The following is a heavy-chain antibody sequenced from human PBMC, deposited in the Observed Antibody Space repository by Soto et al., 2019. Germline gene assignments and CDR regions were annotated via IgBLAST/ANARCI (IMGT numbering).Heavy chain of an antibody. Sequence: SETLSLTCTVSGGSIISGGYYWSLIRQHPGKGLEWIGYIYYSGSTYYNPSLKSRVTISVDTSKNQFSLKLSSVTAADTAVYYCERGSTSGDYFDYPGQGTLVLVSS. CDR2: IYYSGST. CDR3: ERGSTSGDYFDY. V-gene: IGHV4-31*03. D-gene: IGHD2-2*01. J-gene: IGHJ4*02. CDR1: GGSIISGGYY.